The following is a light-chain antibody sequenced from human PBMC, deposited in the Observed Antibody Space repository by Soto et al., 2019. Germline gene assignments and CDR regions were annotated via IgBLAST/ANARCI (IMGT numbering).Light chain of an antibody. V-gene: IGLV1-44*01. CDR1: NSNIGSNT. J-gene: IGLJ7*01. CDR3: AAWDDSLNGHAV. Sequence: QSVLTQPPSASGTPGQRVTISCSGGNSNIGSNTVIWYQHLPGTAPKLLIYNNNQRPSGVPDRFSGSNSGTSTSLAISGLQSEYEADYYCAAWDDSLNGHAVFGGGTQLTVL. CDR2: NNN.